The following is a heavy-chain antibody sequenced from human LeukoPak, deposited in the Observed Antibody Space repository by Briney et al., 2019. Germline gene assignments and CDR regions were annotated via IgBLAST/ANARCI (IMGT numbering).Heavy chain of an antibody. Sequence: PGGSLRLSCAASGFTFSSYSMNWVRQAPGKGLEWVSFISSSSNFIYYADSVKGRFTISRDNAKNSLYLQMRSLRAEDTAVYYCAKEGTMIVVVITVWGQGTMVTVSS. D-gene: IGHD3-22*01. V-gene: IGHV3-21*01. J-gene: IGHJ3*01. CDR3: AKEGTMIVVVITV. CDR1: GFTFSSYS. CDR2: ISSSSNFI.